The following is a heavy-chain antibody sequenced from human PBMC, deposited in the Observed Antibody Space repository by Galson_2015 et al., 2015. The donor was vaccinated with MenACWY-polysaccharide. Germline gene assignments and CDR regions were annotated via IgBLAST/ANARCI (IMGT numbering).Heavy chain of an antibody. V-gene: IGHV3-7*01. CDR2: IRQDGREK. Sequence: LRLSCAASGFPFSNYWMSWVRQAPGKGLEWVANIRQDGREKYYLDSVKGRFTISRDNAKNSLYLQMNSLRAEDTAVYYCARDDSNDARGAFDIWGQGTMVTVSS. D-gene: IGHD1-1*01. J-gene: IGHJ3*02. CDR1: GFPFSNYW. CDR3: ARDDSNDARGAFDI.